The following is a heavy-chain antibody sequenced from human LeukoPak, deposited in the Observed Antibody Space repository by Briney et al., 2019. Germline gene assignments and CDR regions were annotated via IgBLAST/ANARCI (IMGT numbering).Heavy chain of an antibody. V-gene: IGHV1-2*02. CDR2: INPNSGGT. Sequence: ASVTVSCTASGYTFTSYDINWVRQATGQGLEWMGWINPNSGGTNYAQKFQGRVTMTRDTSISTAYMELSRLRSDDTAVYYCASSTLRIAAAGTPNWFDPWGQGTLVTVSS. D-gene: IGHD6-13*01. CDR3: ASSTLRIAAAGTPNWFDP. CDR1: GYTFTSYD. J-gene: IGHJ5*02.